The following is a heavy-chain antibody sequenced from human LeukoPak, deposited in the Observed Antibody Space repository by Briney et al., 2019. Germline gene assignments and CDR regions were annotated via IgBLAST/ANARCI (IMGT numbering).Heavy chain of an antibody. Sequence: GASVKVSCKASGYIFSNYGISWVRQAPGQGLEWMGWISAYNGNTNYAQKLQGRVTMTTDTSTSTAYMELRSLRSDGTAVYYCARDREVDYYYYMDVWGKGTTVTISS. CDR1: GYIFSNYG. J-gene: IGHJ6*03. CDR2: ISAYNGNT. V-gene: IGHV1-18*01. D-gene: IGHD3-10*01. CDR3: ARDREVDYYYYMDV.